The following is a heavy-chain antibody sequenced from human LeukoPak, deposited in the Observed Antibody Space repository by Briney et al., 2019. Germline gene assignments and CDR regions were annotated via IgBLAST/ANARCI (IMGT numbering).Heavy chain of an antibody. J-gene: IGHJ6*03. CDR3: ARVVGATIGYYYYMDV. V-gene: IGHV1-2*02. CDR1: GYTFSDYY. CDR2: INVKTGGT. D-gene: IGHD1-26*01. Sequence: ASVKVSCKASGYTFSDYYMHWVQQAPGQRLEWLGWINVKTGGTNFAQKFQGRVTMTRNTSISTAYMELSSLRSEDTAVYYCARVVGATIGYYYYMDVWGKGTTVTISS.